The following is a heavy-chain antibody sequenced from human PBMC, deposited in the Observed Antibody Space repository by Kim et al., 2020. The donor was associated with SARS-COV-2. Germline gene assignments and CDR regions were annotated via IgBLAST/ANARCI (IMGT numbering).Heavy chain of an antibody. D-gene: IGHD3-22*01. J-gene: IGHJ4*02. Sequence: ASVKVSCKASGYTFTSYDMHWVRQAPGQGLEWMGIINPSGGSTSYAQKFQGRVTMTRDTSTSTAYMELSSLRSEDTAVYYCACAYYDRSGYYDYWGQGTLVTVSS. CDR2: INPSGGST. V-gene: IGHV1-46*01. CDR3: ACAYYDRSGYYDY. CDR1: GYTFTSYD.